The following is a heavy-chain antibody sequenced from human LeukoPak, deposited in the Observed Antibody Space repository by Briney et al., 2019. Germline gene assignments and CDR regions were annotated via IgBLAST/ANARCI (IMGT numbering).Heavy chain of an antibody. V-gene: IGHV1-69*06. CDR3: ATKRGYSYGSPH. Sequence: SVKVSCKASGGTFSSYAISWVRQAPGQGLEWMGGIIPILGTANYAQKFQGRVTITADKSTSTAYMELSSLRSEDTAVYYCATKRGYSYGSPHWGQGTLVTVSS. J-gene: IGHJ4*02. D-gene: IGHD5-18*01. CDR2: IIPILGTA. CDR1: GGTFSSYA.